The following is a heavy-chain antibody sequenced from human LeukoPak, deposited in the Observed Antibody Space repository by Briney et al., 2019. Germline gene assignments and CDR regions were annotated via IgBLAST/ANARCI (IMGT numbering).Heavy chain of an antibody. CDR3: ARESYDSSGFSRNFDY. CDR1: GGSFSGYY. CDR2: INHSGST. D-gene: IGHD3-22*01. J-gene: IGHJ4*02. V-gene: IGHV4-34*01. Sequence: SETLSLTCAVYGGSFSGYYWSWIRQPPGKGLEWIGEINHSGSTNYNPSLKSRVTISVDTSKNQFSLKLSSVTAADTAVYYCARESYDSSGFSRNFDYWGQGTLVTVSS.